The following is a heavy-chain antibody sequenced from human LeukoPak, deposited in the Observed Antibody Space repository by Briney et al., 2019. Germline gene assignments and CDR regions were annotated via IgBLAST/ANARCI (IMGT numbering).Heavy chain of an antibody. D-gene: IGHD3-16*01. CDR1: GYTFTSYG. CDR3: ARDRDMITFGGANFDY. V-gene: IGHV1-18*01. J-gene: IGHJ4*02. Sequence: ASVKVSCKASGYTFTSYGISWVRQAPGQGLEWMGWISAYNGNTNYAQKLQGRVTMTTDTSTSTAYMELRSLRSDDTAVYYCARDRDMITFGGANFDYWGPGTLVTVSS. CDR2: ISAYNGNT.